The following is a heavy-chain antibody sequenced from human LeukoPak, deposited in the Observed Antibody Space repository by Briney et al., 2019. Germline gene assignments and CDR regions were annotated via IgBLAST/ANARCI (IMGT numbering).Heavy chain of an antibody. J-gene: IGHJ4*02. Sequence: KPSETLSLTCAVSGYSISSGYYWGWIRQPPGKGLEWIGSIYHSGSTYYNPSLKSRVTISVDTSKNQFSLKLSSVTAADTAVYYCAREPLWDSGSYYPSPIDYWGQGTLVTVSS. D-gene: IGHD3-10*01. V-gene: IGHV4-38-2*02. CDR1: GYSISSGYY. CDR3: AREPLWDSGSYYPSPIDY. CDR2: IYHSGST.